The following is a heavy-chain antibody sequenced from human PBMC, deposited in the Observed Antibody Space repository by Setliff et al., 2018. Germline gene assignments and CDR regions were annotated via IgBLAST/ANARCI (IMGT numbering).Heavy chain of an antibody. J-gene: IGHJ4*02. CDR1: GYTFTDYI. Sequence: ASVKVSCKASGYTFTDYIITWVRQAPGQGLEWMGWISVYTGNTNYAPKLQGRVTMTTDASTSTAYMELRGLTSDDTAVYYCSRLVRYCSKTTCQTASGAELWGQGTLVTVSS. CDR2: ISVYTGNT. D-gene: IGHD2-8*01. V-gene: IGHV1-18*01. CDR3: SRLVRYCSKTTCQTASGAEL.